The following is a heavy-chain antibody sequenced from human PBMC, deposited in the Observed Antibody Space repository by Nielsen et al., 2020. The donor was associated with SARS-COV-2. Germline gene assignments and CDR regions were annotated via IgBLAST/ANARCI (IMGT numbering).Heavy chain of an antibody. CDR3: ARGGVGATIDAI. Sequence: ASVKVSCKASGTTFTGYYMPWGRQAPGQGLEWMGWMNPNSGNTGYAQKFQGRVTMTRNTSISTAYMELSSLRSEDTAVYYCARGGVGATIDAIWGQGTTVTVSS. CDR2: MNPNSGNT. V-gene: IGHV1-8*02. CDR1: GTTFTGYY. J-gene: IGHJ6*02. D-gene: IGHD1-26*01.